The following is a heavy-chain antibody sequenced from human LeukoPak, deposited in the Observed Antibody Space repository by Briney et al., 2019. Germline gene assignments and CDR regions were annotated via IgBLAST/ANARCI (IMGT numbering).Heavy chain of an antibody. D-gene: IGHD1-14*01. CDR1: GFTFSSYG. Sequence: QSRGSLRLSCAASGFTFSSYGMHWVRQAPGKGLEWVAVIWYDGSNKYYADSVKGRFTISRDNSKNTLYLQMNSLRAEDTAVYYCARDPGSGYYFDYWGQGTLVTVSS. V-gene: IGHV3-33*01. CDR3: ARDPGSGYYFDY. CDR2: IWYDGSNK. J-gene: IGHJ4*02.